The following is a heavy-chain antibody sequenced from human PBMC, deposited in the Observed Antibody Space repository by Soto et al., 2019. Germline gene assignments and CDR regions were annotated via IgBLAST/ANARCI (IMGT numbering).Heavy chain of an antibody. J-gene: IGHJ4*02. CDR2: ISGYNADT. CDR1: GYTFTSYG. D-gene: IGHD3-22*01. CDR3: ARDTDSSGYYYPLDY. Sequence: GASVKVSCKASGYTFTSYGISWVRQAPGQGLEWMGWISGYNADTKHAQKVQGRVTLTTDTSTSTAYMELRSLRSDDTAVYYCARDTDSSGYYYPLDYWGQGTLVTVSS. V-gene: IGHV1-18*04.